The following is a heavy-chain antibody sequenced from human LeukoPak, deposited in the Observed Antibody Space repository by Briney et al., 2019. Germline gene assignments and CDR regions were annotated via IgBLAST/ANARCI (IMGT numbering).Heavy chain of an antibody. CDR3: AKGIFGVVISGRDY. J-gene: IGHJ4*02. V-gene: IGHV3-23*01. CDR1: GFTVSSNY. D-gene: IGHD3-3*01. Sequence: GGSLRLSCAASGFTVSSNYMSWVRQAPGKGLEWVSAISGSGGSTYYADSVKGRFTISRDNSKNTLYLQMNSLRAEDTAVYYCAKGIFGVVISGRDYWGQGTLVTVSS. CDR2: ISGSGGST.